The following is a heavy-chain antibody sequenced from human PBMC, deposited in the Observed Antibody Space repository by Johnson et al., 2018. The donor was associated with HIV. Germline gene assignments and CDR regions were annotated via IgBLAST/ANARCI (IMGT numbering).Heavy chain of an antibody. CDR1: GFTFDDYG. CDR2: INWYGGNT. J-gene: IGHJ3*02. V-gene: IGHV3-20*04. CDR3: ARDRRYYGSGSYGGAFDI. Sequence: MLLVESGGGVVQPGRSLRLSCAASGFTFDDYGMSWVRHVPGKGLEWVSGINWYGGNTGYVDSVKGRFTISIDNAMNSLYLQMNSLRAEDTALYYCARDRRYYGSGSYGGAFDIWGQGTVVTVSS. D-gene: IGHD3-10*01.